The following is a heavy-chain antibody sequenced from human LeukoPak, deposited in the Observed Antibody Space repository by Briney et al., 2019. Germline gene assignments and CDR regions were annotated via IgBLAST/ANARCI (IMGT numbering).Heavy chain of an antibody. CDR1: GGSISNYY. D-gene: IGHD4-11*01. CDR2: IYYSGRT. Sequence: SETLSLTCTVSGGSISNYYWSWIRQPPGKGLEWIGSIYYSGRTYYNPSLKSRVTISVNTSKKQFSLKLSSVTAADTAVYYCARIYSNYVDYWGQGTLVTVSS. CDR3: ARIYSNYVDY. V-gene: IGHV4-59*05. J-gene: IGHJ4*02.